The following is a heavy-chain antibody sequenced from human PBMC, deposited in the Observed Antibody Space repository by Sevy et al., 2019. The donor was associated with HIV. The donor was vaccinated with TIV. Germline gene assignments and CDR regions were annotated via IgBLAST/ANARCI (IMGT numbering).Heavy chain of an antibody. CDR1: GFRFSGYS. D-gene: IGHD1-26*01. CDR3: AREEEWELLTTRYYYYGMDV. CDR2: ISSSSTTK. J-gene: IGHJ6*02. V-gene: IGHV3-48*02. Sequence: GGSLRLSCAASGFRFSGYSMNWVRQAPGKGLEWVSYISSSSTTKYYADSVKGRFTIFRDNAKNSLYLQMNSLRDEDTAVYYCAREEEWELLTTRYYYYGMDVWGQGTTVTVSS.